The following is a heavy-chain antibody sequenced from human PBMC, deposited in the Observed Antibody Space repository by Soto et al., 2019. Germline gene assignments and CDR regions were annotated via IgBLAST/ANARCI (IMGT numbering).Heavy chain of an antibody. J-gene: IGHJ5*02. D-gene: IGHD3-10*01. CDR1: GYTFTSYN. Sequence: QVQLVQSGAEVKKPGASVKVSCKASGYTFTSYNIHWVRQAPGQGLEWVGMINPRGFFTTYAQKFRGKVTMTGDTSNSVYYMELTILKSDDTAVNYCAGAAGRFGELFWFDPWGQGTLVSVSS. CDR2: INPRGFFT. V-gene: IGHV1-46*01. CDR3: AGAAGRFGELFWFDP.